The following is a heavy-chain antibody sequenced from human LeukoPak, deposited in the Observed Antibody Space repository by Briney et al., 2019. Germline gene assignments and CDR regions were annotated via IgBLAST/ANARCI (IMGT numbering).Heavy chain of an antibody. Sequence: ASVKVSCKASGGTFSSYAVSWVRQAPGHGLEWMGGIIPIFGTANYAQKFEDRVTNTAGESTSTAYMELSSLRSEDTAVYYCARSLWVARPIGARLFDYWGQGTLVTVSS. CDR3: ARSLWVARPIGARLFDY. CDR2: IIPIFGTA. V-gene: IGHV1-69*13. D-gene: IGHD5-12*01. J-gene: IGHJ4*02. CDR1: GGTFSSYA.